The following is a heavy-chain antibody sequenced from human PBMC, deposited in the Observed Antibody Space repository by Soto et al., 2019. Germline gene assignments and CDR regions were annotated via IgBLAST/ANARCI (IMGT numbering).Heavy chain of an antibody. CDR1: GGSISSGDYY. D-gene: IGHD2-2*01. CDR2: IYYSGST. Sequence: KSSETLSLTCTVYGGSISSGDYYWSWIRQPPXKGLEWIGYIYYSGSTYYNPSLKSRVTISVDTSKNQFSLKLSSVTAADTAVYYCARAEASGYIVVVPADNWTYYFDYWGQGTLVTVSS. CDR3: ARAEASGYIVVVPADNWTYYFDY. V-gene: IGHV4-30-4*01. J-gene: IGHJ4*02.